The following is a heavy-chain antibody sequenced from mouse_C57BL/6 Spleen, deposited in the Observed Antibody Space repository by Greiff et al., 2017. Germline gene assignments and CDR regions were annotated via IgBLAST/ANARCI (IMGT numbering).Heavy chain of an antibody. CDR2: IYPGDGDT. J-gene: IGHJ1*03. D-gene: IGHD1-1*02. CDR3: ARGVAWYFDV. CDR1: GYAFSSSW. V-gene: IGHV1-82*01. Sequence: QVQLQQSGPELVKPGASVKISCKASGYAFSSSWMNWVKQRPGKGLEWIGRIYPGDGDTNYNGKFKGKATLTADKSSSTACMQLSSLTSEDSAVYFCARGVAWYFDVWGTGTTVTVSS.